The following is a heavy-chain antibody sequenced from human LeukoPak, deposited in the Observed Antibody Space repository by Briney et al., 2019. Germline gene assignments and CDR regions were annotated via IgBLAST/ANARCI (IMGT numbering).Heavy chain of an antibody. CDR2: IYYSGNT. V-gene: IGHV4-39*07. CDR3: ARASGDLSYYYDSSGYGHDY. Sequence: SETLSLTCSVSGGSISSSSYYWGWIRQPPGKGLEWIGTIYYSGNTYYNPSLKSRVTISVDTSKNQFSLNLSSVTAADTAVYYCARASGDLSYYYDSSGYGHDYWGQGTLVTVSS. D-gene: IGHD3-22*01. J-gene: IGHJ4*02. CDR1: GGSISSSSYY.